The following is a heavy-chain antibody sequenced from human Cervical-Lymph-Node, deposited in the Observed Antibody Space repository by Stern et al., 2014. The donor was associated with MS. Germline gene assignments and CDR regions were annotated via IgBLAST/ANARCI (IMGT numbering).Heavy chain of an antibody. J-gene: IGHJ2*01. CDR3: AKDAIHYYDTGDYAYTWYFDL. D-gene: IGHD3-22*01. Sequence: EVQLLESGGGLVQPGGSLRLSCAASGFTFSSYAMSWVRQAPGKGLEWVSAIRGSGGATSYADSVKGRFPISRDNSKNTLYLQMNSLRVEDTAVYYCAKDAIHYYDTGDYAYTWYFDLWGRGTLVTVSS. V-gene: IGHV3-23*01. CDR1: GFTFSSYA. CDR2: IRGSGGAT.